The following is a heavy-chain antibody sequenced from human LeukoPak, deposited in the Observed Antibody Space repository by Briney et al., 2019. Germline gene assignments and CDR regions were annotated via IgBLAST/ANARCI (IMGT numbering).Heavy chain of an antibody. CDR3: ARAYHSSWYLNWFDP. J-gene: IGHJ5*02. CDR1: GYSISSGYY. D-gene: IGHD6-13*01. Sequence: SSETLSLTCAVSGYSISSGYYWGWIRQPPRKGLEWIGSIYHNGNTYYNPSLKSRVTISVDTSKNEFSLKLSSVTAADTAVYYCARAYHSSWYLNWFDPWGQGTLVTVSS. CDR2: IYHNGNT. V-gene: IGHV4-38-2*01.